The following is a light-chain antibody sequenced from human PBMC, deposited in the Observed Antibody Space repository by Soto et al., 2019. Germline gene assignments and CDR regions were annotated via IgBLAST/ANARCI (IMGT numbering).Light chain of an antibody. V-gene: IGKV1-5*01. CDR3: QQSYSTPPT. Sequence: DIQMTQSPSTLSASVGDRVTITCRASQTVERWLAWYQQKPGKAPNLLISDVSSLERGVPSRFSGSGSATEFTLTISSLQPEDFATYYCQQSYSTPPTFGQGTNLEIK. CDR1: QTVERW. CDR2: DVS. J-gene: IGKJ2*01.